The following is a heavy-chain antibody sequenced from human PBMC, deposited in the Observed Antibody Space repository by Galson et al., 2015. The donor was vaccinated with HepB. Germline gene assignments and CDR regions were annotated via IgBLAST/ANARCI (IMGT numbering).Heavy chain of an antibody. CDR2: INVGNGNT. J-gene: IGHJ4*02. Sequence: SCKASGYTFTMYAMHWVRQAPGQRPEWMGWINVGNGNTKYSQKFQGRVTITRDTSASTAYMELGSLKSGDTAVYYCARSGRFGIAAADHGLYWGQGTLVTVSS. D-gene: IGHD6-13*01. V-gene: IGHV1-3*01. CDR1: GYTFTMYA. CDR3: ARSGRFGIAAADHGLY.